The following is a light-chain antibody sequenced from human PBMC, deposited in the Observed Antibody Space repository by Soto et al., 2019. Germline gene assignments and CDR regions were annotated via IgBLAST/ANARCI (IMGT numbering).Light chain of an antibody. CDR2: DAS. Sequence: EIVLTQSPATLSLSPREIATRSFMASESVSSYLAWYQHKPGQAPRLLISDASNRATGIPARFSGSGSETDFTLTISSLEPEDSAVYYCQQRSNWPSLTFGQGTKVDI. CDR1: ESVSSY. J-gene: IGKJ4*01. CDR3: QQRSNWPSLT. V-gene: IGKV3-11*01.